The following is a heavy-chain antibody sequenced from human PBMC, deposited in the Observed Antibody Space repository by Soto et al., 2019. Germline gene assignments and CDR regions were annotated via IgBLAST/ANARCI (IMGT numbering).Heavy chain of an antibody. Sequence: EVQMLESGGGLVHPGGSLRLSCAASGFTFSNYAMNWVRQAPGKGLEWVSSISGSGRNTYYADSVEGRRTISRDSSKNTRYLQINCLRDEDTGVYYCAKDLNGSGSFTSYYHYGMDVCGQGTKVTVSS. CDR1: GFTFSNYA. V-gene: IGHV3-23*01. CDR2: ISGSGRNT. J-gene: IGHJ6*02. CDR3: AKDLNGSGSFTSYYHYGMDV. D-gene: IGHD3-10*01.